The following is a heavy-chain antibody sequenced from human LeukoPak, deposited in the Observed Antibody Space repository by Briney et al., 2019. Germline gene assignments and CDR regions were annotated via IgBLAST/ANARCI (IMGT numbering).Heavy chain of an antibody. Sequence: GGSLRLSCVGSGFTFRSHAMSWVRQAPEKGLEFVSGIYENGGTTYYADSVKGRFSISRDNSKNTLYLQMDSLRGEDTAVYYCAKDFRIGYSAHFDDWGQGALVTVSS. CDR2: IYENGGTT. J-gene: IGHJ4*02. CDR1: GFTFRSHA. V-gene: IGHV3-23*01. CDR3: AKDFRIGYSAHFDD. D-gene: IGHD2-21*01.